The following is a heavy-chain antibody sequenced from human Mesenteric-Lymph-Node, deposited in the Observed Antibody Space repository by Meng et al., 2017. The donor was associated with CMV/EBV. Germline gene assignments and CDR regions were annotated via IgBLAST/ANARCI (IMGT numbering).Heavy chain of an antibody. Sequence: GGSLRLSCKGSGYSFTNYWIGWVRQMPGKGLDWMGIIYPGDSDTRYSPSFQGQVTISADKSISTAYLQWSSLKASDTAMYYCARRSSDCSGGSCSVWFDPWGQGTLVTVSS. J-gene: IGHJ5*02. D-gene: IGHD2-15*01. CDR2: IYPGDSDT. CDR1: GYSFTNYW. CDR3: ARRSSDCSGGSCSVWFDP. V-gene: IGHV5-51*01.